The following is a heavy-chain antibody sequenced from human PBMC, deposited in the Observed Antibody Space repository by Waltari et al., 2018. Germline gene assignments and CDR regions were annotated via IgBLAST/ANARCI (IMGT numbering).Heavy chain of an antibody. V-gene: IGHV4-30-4*01. J-gene: IGHJ3*02. D-gene: IGHD3-22*01. Sequence: QVQLQESGPGLVKPSQTLSLTCTVSGGSISSGDYYWSWIRQPPGKGLEWIGDISYRGSTYYNPSLKSRVTISVDTSKNQFSLKLSSVTAADTAVYYCARDYYDSSGYHTWGAFDIWGQGTMVTVSS. CDR3: ARDYYDSSGYHTWGAFDI. CDR1: GGSISSGDYY. CDR2: ISYRGST.